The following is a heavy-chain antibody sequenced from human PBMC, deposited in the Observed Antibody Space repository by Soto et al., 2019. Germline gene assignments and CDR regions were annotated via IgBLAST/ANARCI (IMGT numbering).Heavy chain of an antibody. CDR1: GYAFTTYG. D-gene: IGHD1-1*01. Sequence: QVHLVQXGAEVKKPGASVKVSCQGSGYAFTTYGITWVRQAPGQGLEWMGWISAHNGNTNYAQKLQGRVTVTRDTSTSTAYMELRSLRYDDTAVYYCARGRYGDYWGQGALVTVSS. CDR2: ISAHNGNT. V-gene: IGHV1-18*01. CDR3: ARGRYGDY. J-gene: IGHJ4*02.